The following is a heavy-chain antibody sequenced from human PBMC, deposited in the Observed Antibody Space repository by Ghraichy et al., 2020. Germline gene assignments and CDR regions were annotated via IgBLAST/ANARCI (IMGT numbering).Heavy chain of an antibody. Sequence: GESLNISCAASGFTFSSYAMSWVRQAPGKGLEWVSGISGRGGNTYYADSVKGRFTISSDNSKNTLYLQMNSVRAEDTAVYNCARTKLGMGDWYFDLWGRGTLVTVSS. CDR1: GFTFSSYA. CDR2: ISGRGGNT. J-gene: IGHJ2*01. D-gene: IGHD7-27*01. CDR3: ARTKLGMGDWYFDL. V-gene: IGHV3-23*01.